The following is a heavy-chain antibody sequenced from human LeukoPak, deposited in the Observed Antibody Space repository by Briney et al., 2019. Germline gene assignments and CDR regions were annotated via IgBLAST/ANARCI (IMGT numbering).Heavy chain of an antibody. CDR1: GFTFSSYS. Sequence: GGSLRLSCAASGFTFSSYSMNWVRQAPGKGVEWVSSISSSSSYIYYADSVKGRFTISRDNAKNSLYLQMNSLRAEDTAVYYCARDGIAAAITHFYYYYYMDVWGKGTTVTVSS. CDR2: ISSSSSYI. V-gene: IGHV3-21*01. D-gene: IGHD6-13*01. CDR3: ARDGIAAAITHFYYYYYMDV. J-gene: IGHJ6*03.